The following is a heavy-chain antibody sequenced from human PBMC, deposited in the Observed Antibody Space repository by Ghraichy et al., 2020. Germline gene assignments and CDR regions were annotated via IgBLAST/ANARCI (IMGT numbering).Heavy chain of an antibody. D-gene: IGHD2-2*01. V-gene: IGHV4-59*01. CDR2: IYYSGST. Sequence: SETLSLTCTVSGGSISSYFWSWIRQPPGKGLEWIGYIYYSGSTSYNPSFKSRVSISVDMSKNQFSLKLSSVTAADTAVYYCAREGYCSGSSCYGSSKYNWFDPWGQGTLVTVSS. J-gene: IGHJ5*02. CDR1: GGSISSYF. CDR3: AREGYCSGSSCYGSSKYNWFDP.